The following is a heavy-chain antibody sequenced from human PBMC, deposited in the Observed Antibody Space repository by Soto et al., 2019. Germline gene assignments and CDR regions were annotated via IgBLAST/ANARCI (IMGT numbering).Heavy chain of an antibody. V-gene: IGHV1-3*01. D-gene: IGHD6-19*01. CDR2: INAGNGNT. Sequence: GASVKVSCKASGYTFTSYAMHWVRQAPGQRLEGMGWINAGNGNTKYSQKFQGRVTITRDTSASTAYMELSSLRSEDTAVYYCARALVLFRGYEGIAVAVNYYYGMDVWGQGTTVTV. CDR1: GYTFTSYA. J-gene: IGHJ6*02. CDR3: ARALVLFRGYEGIAVAVNYYYGMDV.